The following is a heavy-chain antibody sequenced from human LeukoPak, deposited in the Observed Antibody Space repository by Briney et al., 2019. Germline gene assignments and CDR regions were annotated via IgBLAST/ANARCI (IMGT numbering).Heavy chain of an antibody. Sequence: PPETLSLTSTVSGGSTNTVNSYWGWVRQPPGKGLEWIGNNYYGGRTYYNPSLKCRATISVDTSKNQFSRKLSFVSAADTGKYYCGRVSTGVNGYFNYGLDVWGQGTTVTVSS. CDR2: NYYGGRT. CDR3: GRVSTGVNGYFNYGLDV. CDR1: GGSTNTVNSY. J-gene: IGHJ6*01. D-gene: IGHD1-1*01. V-gene: IGHV4-39*02.